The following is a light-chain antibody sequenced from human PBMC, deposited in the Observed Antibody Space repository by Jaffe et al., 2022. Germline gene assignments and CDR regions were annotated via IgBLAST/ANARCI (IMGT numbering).Light chain of an antibody. CDR1: SSDIGAYNY. J-gene: IGLJ2*01. V-gene: IGLV2-8*01. CDR3: SSYAGSKNVI. Sequence: QSGLTQPPSASGSPGQSVTISCTGTSSDIGAYNYVSWYQQHPGKAPKLMLYEVNKRPSGVPDRFSGSKSGNTASLTVSGLQAEDEADYYCSSYAGSKNVIFGGGTKLTVL. CDR2: EVN.